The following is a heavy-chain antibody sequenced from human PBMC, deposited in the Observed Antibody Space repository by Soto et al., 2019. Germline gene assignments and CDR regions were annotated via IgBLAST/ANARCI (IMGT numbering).Heavy chain of an antibody. D-gene: IGHD1-20*01. CDR3: AKDRQVLLEPY. V-gene: IGHV3-23*01. CDR1: GFPFSSYA. CDR2: ISGSGGST. Sequence: SLRLSCAASGFPFSSYAMSWVRQAPGKGLEWVSAISGSGGSTYYADSVKGRFTISRDNSKNTLYLQMNSLRAEDTAVYYCAKDRQVLLEPYWGQGTLVTVSS. J-gene: IGHJ4*02.